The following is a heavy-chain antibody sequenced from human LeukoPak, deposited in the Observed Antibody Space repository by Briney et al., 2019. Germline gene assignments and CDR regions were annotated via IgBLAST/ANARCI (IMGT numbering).Heavy chain of an antibody. CDR2: MNPNGIAA. Sequence: GASVKVSCKASGYTFTSYGISWVRQAPGQGLEWMGWMNPNGIAAGYSQKFQDRVTLTMDTSTSTAYLELSSLRSEDTAVYYCARGRLSTLWGQGTLVTVSS. V-gene: IGHV1-8*02. D-gene: IGHD2-2*01. CDR1: GYTFTSYG. J-gene: IGHJ4*02. CDR3: ARGRLSTL.